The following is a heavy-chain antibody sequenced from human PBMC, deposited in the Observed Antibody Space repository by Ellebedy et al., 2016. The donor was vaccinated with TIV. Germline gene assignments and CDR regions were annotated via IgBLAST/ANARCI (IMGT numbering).Heavy chain of an antibody. CDR3: ARDVPADAAALLDY. D-gene: IGHD2-2*01. Sequence: AASVKVSCKASGYPFPNYGVSWVRQPPGQGLEWVGWISAYNGNTKYGQKFQGRISLTTDTSMGTAYMELRSLRSDDTGVYFCARDVPADAAALLDYWGQGTRVTVSS. V-gene: IGHV1-18*04. CDR2: ISAYNGNT. J-gene: IGHJ4*02. CDR1: GYPFPNYG.